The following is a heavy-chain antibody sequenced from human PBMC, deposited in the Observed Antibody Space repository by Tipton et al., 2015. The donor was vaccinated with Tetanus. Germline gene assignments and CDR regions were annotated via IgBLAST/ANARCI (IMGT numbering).Heavy chain of an antibody. Sequence: TLSLTCTVSGGSISSYYWSWIRQPPGKGLEWIGYIYYSGSTNYNPSLKSRVTISVDTSKNQFSLKLSSVTAADTAVYYCARDSLGITMVRAYSYYGMDVWGQGTTVTVSS. CDR3: ARDSLGITMVRAYSYYGMDV. CDR2: IYYSGST. CDR1: GGSISSYY. V-gene: IGHV4-59*12. D-gene: IGHD3-10*01. J-gene: IGHJ6*02.